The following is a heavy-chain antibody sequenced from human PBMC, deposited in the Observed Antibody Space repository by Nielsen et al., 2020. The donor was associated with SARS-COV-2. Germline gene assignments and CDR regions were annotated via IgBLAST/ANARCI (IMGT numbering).Heavy chain of an antibody. J-gene: IGHJ6*02. CDR1: GFTFTTYV. CDR2: IWSDGSFK. Sequence: GESLKISCAASGFTFTTYVMHWVRQAPGKGLQWVAVIWSDGSFKYHENSVKGRLTISRDNSRNTLYLQMNSLRTEDTAMYYCARGEDYSTMDVWGQGTTVTVSS. V-gene: IGHV3-33*01. D-gene: IGHD2-15*01. CDR3: ARGEDYSTMDV.